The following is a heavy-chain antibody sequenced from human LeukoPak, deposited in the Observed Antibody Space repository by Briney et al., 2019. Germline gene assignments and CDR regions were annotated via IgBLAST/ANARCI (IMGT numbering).Heavy chain of an antibody. D-gene: IGHD3-3*01. CDR1: GYTFTGYY. V-gene: IGHV1-2*02. Sequence: ASVKVSCKASGYTFTGYYMHWVRQAPGQGLEWMGWINPNSGGTNYAQKFQGRVTMTRDTYISTAYMELSRLRSDDTAVYYCARTRVPAIFGAHDAFDIWGQGTTVTVSS. J-gene: IGHJ3*02. CDR3: ARTRVPAIFGAHDAFDI. CDR2: INPNSGGT.